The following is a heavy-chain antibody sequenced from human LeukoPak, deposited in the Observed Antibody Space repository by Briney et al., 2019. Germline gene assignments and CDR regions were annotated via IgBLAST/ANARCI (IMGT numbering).Heavy chain of an antibody. D-gene: IGHD5-12*01. CDR3: ARGRSGHYFDY. CDR2: INSDGSST. CDR1: GFTFSNFW. J-gene: IGHJ4*02. V-gene: IGHV3-74*01. Sequence: GGSLRLSCAASGFTFSNFWMHWVRQAPGKGLVWVSRINSDGSSTSYADSVKGRVTISRDNAKKTLYLQMNSLRTEDTAVYYCARGRSGHYFDYWGQGTLVTVSS.